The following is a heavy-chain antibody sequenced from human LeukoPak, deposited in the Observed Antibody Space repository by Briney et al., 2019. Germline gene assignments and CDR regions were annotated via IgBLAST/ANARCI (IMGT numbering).Heavy chain of an antibody. CDR2: IWYDGSNK. J-gene: IGHJ4*02. Sequence: GRSLRLSCAASGFTFSSYGMHWVRQAPGKGLEWVAVIWYDGSNKYYADSVKGRFTISRDNAKNSLYLQMNSLRAEDTAVYYCARVTPEMATGIDYWGQGTLVTVSS. CDR3: ARVTPEMATGIDY. CDR1: GFTFSSYG. D-gene: IGHD5-24*01. V-gene: IGHV3-33*01.